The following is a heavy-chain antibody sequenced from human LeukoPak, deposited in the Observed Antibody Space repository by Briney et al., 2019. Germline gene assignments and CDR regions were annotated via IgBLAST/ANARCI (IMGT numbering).Heavy chain of an antibody. D-gene: IGHD6-13*01. CDR1: GFTFSSYA. J-gene: IGHJ4*02. V-gene: IGHV3-66*01. Sequence: GGSLRLSCAASGFTFSSYAMHWVRQAPGKGLEWVSLLYSGGSTYYADSVKGRFTISRDNSKNTLYLQMNSLRAEDAAVYYCARAPHPAAGVDYWGQGTLVTVSS. CDR2: LYSGGST. CDR3: ARAPHPAAGVDY.